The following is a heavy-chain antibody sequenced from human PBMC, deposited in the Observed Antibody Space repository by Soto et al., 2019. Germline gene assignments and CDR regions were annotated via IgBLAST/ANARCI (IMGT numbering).Heavy chain of an antibody. CDR1: GGTFSSYA. V-gene: IGHV1-69*01. CDR2: IIPIFGTA. J-gene: IGHJ6*02. CDR3: ARDSGGTTVAFGMDV. Sequence: QVQLVQSVAEVKKPGSSVNVSCKASGGTFSSYAISWVRQAPGQGLEWMGGIIPIFGTANYAQKFQGRVRITADESTSTAYMELSSLRSEDTAVYYCARDSGGTTVAFGMDVWGQGTTVTVSS. D-gene: IGHD4-17*01.